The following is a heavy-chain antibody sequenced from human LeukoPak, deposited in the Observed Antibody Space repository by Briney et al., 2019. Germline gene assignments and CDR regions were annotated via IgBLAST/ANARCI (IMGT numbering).Heavy chain of an antibody. CDR1: GASISSGSNY. J-gene: IGHJ3*02. Sequence: SETLSLTCSVSGASISSGSNYWGWIRQPPGKTLEWIGSIYSSGSTYYNPSLKSRVIIKIDTPKNHFSLTLSSVTAADTALYFCARSDGYGLVGIWGQGTMVTVSS. D-gene: IGHD3-10*01. CDR3: ARSDGYGLVGI. V-gene: IGHV4-39*07. CDR2: IYSSGST.